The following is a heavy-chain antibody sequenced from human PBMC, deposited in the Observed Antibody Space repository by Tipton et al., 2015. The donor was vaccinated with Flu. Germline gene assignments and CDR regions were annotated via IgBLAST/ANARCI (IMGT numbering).Heavy chain of an antibody. CDR3: ARAVGYDRGYYFDS. CDR2: IYPSDSDI. Sequence: QLVQSGAEVKKPGESLKISCKASGYSFTSYWIGWVRQVPGKGLEWLAVIYPSDSDIRYNPSFQGQVTISADKSITTAYLQWSNLKAADTAIYYCARAVGYDRGYYFDSWGQGTLVTVSS. D-gene: IGHD2-15*01. V-gene: IGHV5-51*03. J-gene: IGHJ4*02. CDR1: GYSFTSYW.